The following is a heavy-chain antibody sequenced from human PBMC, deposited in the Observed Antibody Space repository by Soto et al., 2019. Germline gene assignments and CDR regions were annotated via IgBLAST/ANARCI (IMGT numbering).Heavy chain of an antibody. Sequence: ASVKVSCKASGYTFTSYGISWVRQAPGQGLEWMGWISAYNGNTNYAQKLQGRVTMTTDTSTSTAYMELRSLRSDDTAVYYCARDLKAIQLWFFDYWGRGTLVTVSS. CDR2: ISAYNGNT. V-gene: IGHV1-18*04. J-gene: IGHJ4*02. CDR3: ARDLKAIQLWFFDY. CDR1: GYTFTSYG. D-gene: IGHD5-18*01.